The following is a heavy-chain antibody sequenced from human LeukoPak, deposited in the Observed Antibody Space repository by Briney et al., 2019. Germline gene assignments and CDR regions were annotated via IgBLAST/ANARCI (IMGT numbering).Heavy chain of an antibody. D-gene: IGHD2-15*01. CDR2: VWSDGTDR. J-gene: IGHJ4*02. CDR1: GFTFSSYE. Sequence: PGGSLRLSCAASGFTFSSYEMNWVRQAPGKGLEWVAVVWSDGTDRHYADSVKGRFTISRDNSKNTVSLEMNSLRVEDTAVYYCARDGGCSGGNYYQRFDSWGQGTLVTVSS. CDR3: ARDGGCSGGNYYQRFDS. V-gene: IGHV3-33*08.